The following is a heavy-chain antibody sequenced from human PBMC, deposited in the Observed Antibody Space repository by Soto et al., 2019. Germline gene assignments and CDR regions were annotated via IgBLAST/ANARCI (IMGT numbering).Heavy chain of an antibody. Sequence: EVQLLESGGGLVQPGGSLRLSCAASGFTFSSYAMSWVRQAPGKGLEWVSAISGSGGSTYYADSVKGRFTISRDNSKNTLYLQMNSLRAEDTAVYYYAKVKGRSYYDFWSGYYDYGMDVWGQGTTVTVSS. CDR3: AKVKGRSYYDFWSGYYDYGMDV. CDR1: GFTFSSYA. V-gene: IGHV3-23*01. J-gene: IGHJ6*02. CDR2: ISGSGGST. D-gene: IGHD3-3*01.